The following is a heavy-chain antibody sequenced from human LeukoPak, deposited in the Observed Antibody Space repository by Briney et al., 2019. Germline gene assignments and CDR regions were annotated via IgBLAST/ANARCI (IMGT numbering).Heavy chain of an antibody. Sequence: GESLRLSCSASGFTFTNYWMSWVRQAPGKWLELVANIKQDRSGKYYVDSVKGRFTISRDNAKNSLYLQMNSLRAEDTAVYYCARDLFSYYYDSSGSLYYYYSMDVWGKGTTVTVSS. CDR2: IKQDRSGK. V-gene: IGHV3-7*01. D-gene: IGHD3-22*01. CDR3: ARDLFSYYYDSSGSLYYYYSMDV. J-gene: IGHJ6*03. CDR1: GFTFTNYW.